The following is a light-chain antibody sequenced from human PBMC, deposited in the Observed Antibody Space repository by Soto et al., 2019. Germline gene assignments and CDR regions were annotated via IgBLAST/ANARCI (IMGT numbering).Light chain of an antibody. Sequence: DIVMTPSPLSLPVIPGEPASISCRSTQSLLHHNGFHYVDWYLQKPGQSPQLLIYLGSVRASVVPDRFSASASGTDFTLKISRVEAEDVGLYYCMQVLQNLYTFGQGTRLEIK. J-gene: IGKJ2*01. CDR1: QSLLHHNGFHY. CDR3: MQVLQNLYT. CDR2: LGS. V-gene: IGKV2-28*01.